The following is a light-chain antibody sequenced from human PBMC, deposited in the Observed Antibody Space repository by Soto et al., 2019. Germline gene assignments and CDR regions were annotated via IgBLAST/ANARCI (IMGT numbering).Light chain of an antibody. V-gene: IGKV3-20*01. CDR3: QLWT. Sequence: EIVMTRSPATLSVSPGQISTLSCRASQSVSSSYLAWYKQKPGQAPRLLIYGASSRATGIPDRFSGSGSGTDFTLTTSRLEPEDFAVYYCQLWTFGQGTKVDIK. J-gene: IGKJ1*01. CDR1: QSVSSSY. CDR2: GAS.